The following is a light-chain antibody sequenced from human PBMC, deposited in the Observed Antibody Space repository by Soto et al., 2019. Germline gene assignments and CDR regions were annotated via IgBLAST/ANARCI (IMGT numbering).Light chain of an antibody. CDR3: QQYDSSPLT. Sequence: EIVLTQSPGTLSLSRGERATLSCRASQSVRSSHLAWYQQKPGQAPRLLIYGASSRATGIPDRFSGSGSGTDFTLTISRLEPEDFAVYYCQQYDSSPLTFGGGTQVDIK. CDR2: GAS. CDR1: QSVRSSH. V-gene: IGKV3-20*01. J-gene: IGKJ4*01.